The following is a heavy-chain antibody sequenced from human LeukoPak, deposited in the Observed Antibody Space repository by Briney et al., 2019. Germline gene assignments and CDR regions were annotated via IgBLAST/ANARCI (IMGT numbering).Heavy chain of an antibody. CDR2: IYYSGST. Sequence: SETLYLTCTVSGGSISSYYWSWIRQPPGKGLEWIGYIYYSGSTNYNPSLKSRVTISVDTSKNQFSLKLSSVTAADTAVYYCARLSIVGAMTEDYWGQGTLVTVSS. CDR1: GGSISSYY. V-gene: IGHV4-59*08. D-gene: IGHD1-26*01. J-gene: IGHJ4*02. CDR3: ARLSIVGAMTEDY.